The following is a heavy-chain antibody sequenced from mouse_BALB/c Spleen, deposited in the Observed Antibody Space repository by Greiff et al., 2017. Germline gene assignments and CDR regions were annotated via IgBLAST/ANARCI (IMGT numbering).Heavy chain of an antibody. J-gene: IGHJ3*01. V-gene: IGHV1-54*01. CDR2: INPGSGGT. Sequence: QVQLQQSGAELVRPGTSVKVSCKASGYAFTNYLIEWVKQRPGQGLEWIGVINPGSGGTNHNEKFKGKATLTADKSSSTAYMQLSSLTSDDSAVYFCARSKSDGFAYWGQGTLVTVSA. CDR1: GYAFTNYL. CDR3: ARSKSDGFAY.